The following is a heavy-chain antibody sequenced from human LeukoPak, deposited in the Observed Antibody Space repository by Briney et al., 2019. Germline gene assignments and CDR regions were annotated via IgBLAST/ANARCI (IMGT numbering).Heavy chain of an antibody. CDR2: FDPEDGET. J-gene: IGHJ4*02. Sequence: ASVKVSCKVSGYSLTELSMHWVRQTPGEGLECMGGFDPEDGETIYAQKFQGRVTMTEDTSTDTAYMELNSLTFEDTAVYYCATGLSGSYYHPYFHFWGQGTLVTVSS. CDR3: ATGLSGSYYHPYFHF. CDR1: GYSLTELS. V-gene: IGHV1-24*01. D-gene: IGHD1-26*01.